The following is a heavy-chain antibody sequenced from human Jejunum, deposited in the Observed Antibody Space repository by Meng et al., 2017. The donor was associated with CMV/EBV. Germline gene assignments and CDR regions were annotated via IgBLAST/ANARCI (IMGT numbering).Heavy chain of an antibody. CDR1: GFAFSGYS. D-gene: IGHD6-6*01. CDR3: VRLSSSSDFDY. J-gene: IGHJ4*02. V-gene: IGHV3-21*01. CDR2: ISTSSTNI. Sequence: XVKXGXXXRLSCAASGFAFSGYSMNWVRQAPGKGLQWVSSISTSSTNIYYTDSVKGRFTTSRDNARSSLYLQMNSLSAEDTAIYYCVRLSSSSDFDYWGQGTLVTVS.